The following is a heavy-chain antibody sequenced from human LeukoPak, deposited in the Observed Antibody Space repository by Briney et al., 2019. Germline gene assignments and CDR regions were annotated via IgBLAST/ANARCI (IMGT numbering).Heavy chain of an antibody. Sequence: PGGSLRLSCAASGFTFRNYSMNWVRQAPGKGLEWVSGISDSGGTTDYADSVQGRFTISRDNSKNTLDLQMNSLRAEDTAVYYCAGKVASGYWGQGTLVTVSS. CDR3: AGKVASGY. CDR1: GFTFRNYS. V-gene: IGHV3-23*01. CDR2: ISDSGGTT. D-gene: IGHD5-12*01. J-gene: IGHJ4*02.